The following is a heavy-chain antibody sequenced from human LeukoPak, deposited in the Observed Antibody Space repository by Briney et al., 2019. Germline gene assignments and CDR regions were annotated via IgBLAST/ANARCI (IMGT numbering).Heavy chain of an antibody. V-gene: IGHV4-4*08. Sequence: SETLSLTCTVSGGSMSPYHWGWIRQPPGKGLEWTGYIYTSGSTNYNPSLKSRVTMSVDTSKNQFSLKLSSVTAADTAVYYCARDLIGYSSSWYSGNWFDPWGQGTLVTVSS. CDR2: IYTSGST. CDR3: ARDLIGYSSSWYSGNWFDP. CDR1: GGSMSPYH. J-gene: IGHJ5*02. D-gene: IGHD6-13*01.